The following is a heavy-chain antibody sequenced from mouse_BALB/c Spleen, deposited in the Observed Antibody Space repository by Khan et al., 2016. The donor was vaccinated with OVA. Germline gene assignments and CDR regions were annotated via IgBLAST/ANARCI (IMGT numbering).Heavy chain of an antibody. J-gene: IGHJ3*01. CDR3: ARSGYGSFAY. CDR1: GYTFTDFN. V-gene: IGHV1S29*02. D-gene: IGHD1-2*01. Sequence: VQLQQSGPELVKPGASVRISCKTSGYTFTDFNLDWVKQSHGKSLEWIGYIFPNTGGTGYNQKFKTKATLTVDSSSSTAYMELRSLTSDDSAFYYCARSGYGSFAYWGQGTLVTVSA. CDR2: IFPNTGGT.